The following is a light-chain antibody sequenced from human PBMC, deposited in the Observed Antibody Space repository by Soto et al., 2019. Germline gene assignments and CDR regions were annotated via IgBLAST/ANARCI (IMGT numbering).Light chain of an antibody. V-gene: IGKV3-20*01. CDR1: QSITRSY. Sequence: EIVLTQSPGTLSLSPGETATLSCRASQSITRSYIAWYQQKPGQAPRLLIYDASSRATGIPDRFGGSGSGTDFTLTISRLEPEDFAVYYCQQYSSSPETFGQGTKVEIK. CDR3: QQYSSSPET. J-gene: IGKJ1*01. CDR2: DAS.